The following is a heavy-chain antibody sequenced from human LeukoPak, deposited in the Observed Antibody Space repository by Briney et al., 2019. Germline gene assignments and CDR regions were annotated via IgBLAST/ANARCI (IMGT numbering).Heavy chain of an antibody. CDR2: IGASGEST. J-gene: IGHJ4*02. Sequence: GGSLRLSCAASGFTFSVAAMTWVRQAPGKGLEWVSLIGASGESTYYADSVKGRFTISRDNSKNTLSLQMNSLRAEDTAVYYCARDRSSNEYYFDYWGQGTLVTVSS. V-gene: IGHV3-23*01. CDR3: ARDRSSNEYYFDY. D-gene: IGHD2-2*01. CDR1: GFTFSVAA.